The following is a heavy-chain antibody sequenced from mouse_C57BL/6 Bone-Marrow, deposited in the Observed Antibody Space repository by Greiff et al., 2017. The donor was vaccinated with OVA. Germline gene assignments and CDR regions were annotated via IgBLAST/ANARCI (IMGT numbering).Heavy chain of an antibody. CDR3: ARVSYTFDY. CDR1: GYSITSGYY. CDR2: ISYDGSN. V-gene: IGHV3-6*01. J-gene: IGHJ2*01. D-gene: IGHD2-12*01. Sequence: DVKLVESGPGLVKPSQSLSLTCSVTGYSITSGYYWNWIRQFPGNKLEWMGYISYDGSNNYNPSLKNRISITRDTSKNQFFLKLNSVTTEDTATYYCARVSYTFDYWGQGTTLTVSS.